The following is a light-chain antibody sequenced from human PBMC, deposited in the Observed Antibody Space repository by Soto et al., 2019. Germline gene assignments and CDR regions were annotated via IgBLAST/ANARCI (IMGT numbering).Light chain of an antibody. CDR3: QQYESYPYT. CDR2: DAS. CDR1: QSIQTW. Sequence: DIKICQSPSTLSATVGVRVTISCRARQSIQTWLAWYQHNPGTAPNLLTFDASELASGVSSRFSGSGSGAEFTLTISSLPGVDFATYHCQQYESYPYTFG. V-gene: IGKV1-5*01. J-gene: IGKJ2*01.